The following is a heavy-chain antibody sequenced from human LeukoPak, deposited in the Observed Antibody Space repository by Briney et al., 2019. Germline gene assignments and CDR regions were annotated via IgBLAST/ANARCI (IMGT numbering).Heavy chain of an antibody. D-gene: IGHD3-10*01. CDR1: GFTFSSYA. J-gene: IGHJ6*03. Sequence: GGSLRLSCAASGFTFSSYATSWVRQAPGKGLEWVSAISGSGGSTYYADSVKGRFTISRDNSKNTLYLQMNSLRAEDTAVYYCAKRGGRVSLLTWGTYYYYMDVWGKGTTVTVSS. CDR3: AKRGGRVSLLTWGTYYYYMDV. V-gene: IGHV3-23*01. CDR2: ISGSGGST.